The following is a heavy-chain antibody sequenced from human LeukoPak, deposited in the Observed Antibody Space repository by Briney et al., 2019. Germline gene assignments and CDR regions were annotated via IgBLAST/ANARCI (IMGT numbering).Heavy chain of an antibody. CDR1: GFTVSSYS. CDR2: ISSSGSMI. Sequence: PGGSLRLSCAASGFTVSSYSMNWVRQVPGKGLEWVSHISSSGSMIWYADSVKGRFTISRDSAKNSLHLQMNSLRAEDTAVYYCARDPESNRGWDLDYWGQGTLVTVSS. CDR3: ARDPESNRGWDLDY. J-gene: IGHJ4*02. V-gene: IGHV3-48*01. D-gene: IGHD7-27*01.